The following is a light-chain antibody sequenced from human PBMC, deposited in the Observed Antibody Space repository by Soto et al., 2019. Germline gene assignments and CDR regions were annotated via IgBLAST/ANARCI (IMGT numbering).Light chain of an antibody. V-gene: IGKV3-11*01. CDR2: DAS. J-gene: IGKJ4*01. CDR1: QSVSSY. Sequence: EIVLTQSPATLSLSPGERATLSCRARQSVSSYLAWYQQKPGQAPRLLIYDASNRATGIPARFSGRGSGKAVNLTISSLEPEDFAVYYCQQRSNWPLTFGGGTKVEIK. CDR3: QQRSNWPLT.